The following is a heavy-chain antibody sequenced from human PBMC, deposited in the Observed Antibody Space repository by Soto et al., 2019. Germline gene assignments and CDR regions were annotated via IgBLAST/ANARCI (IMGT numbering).Heavy chain of an antibody. D-gene: IGHD6-13*01. Sequence: GASLKLSCKSSGYTFTSYDINWVRQATGQGLEWMGWMNPNSGNTGYAQKFQGRVTMTRNTSISTAYMDLSSLRSEDTAVYYCAGYAAGKIYWGQGTLVTVSS. CDR2: MNPNSGNT. J-gene: IGHJ4*02. CDR3: AGYAAGKIY. CDR1: GYTFTSYD. V-gene: IGHV1-8*01.